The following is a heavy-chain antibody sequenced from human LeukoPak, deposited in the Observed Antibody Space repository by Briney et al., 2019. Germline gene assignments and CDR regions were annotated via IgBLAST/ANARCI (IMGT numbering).Heavy chain of an antibody. V-gene: IGHV4-59*01. CDR2: IYYSGST. J-gene: IGHJ6*02. CDR1: GGSISSYY. CDR3: AREGCSGVSCYSEGYYYYGMDV. D-gene: IGHD2-15*01. Sequence: SETLSLTCTVSGGSISSYYWSWIRQPPGKGLEWIGYIYYSGSTNYNPSLKSRVTISVDTSKNQFSLKLSSVTAADTAVYYCAREGCSGVSCYSEGYYYYGMDVWGQGTTVTVSS.